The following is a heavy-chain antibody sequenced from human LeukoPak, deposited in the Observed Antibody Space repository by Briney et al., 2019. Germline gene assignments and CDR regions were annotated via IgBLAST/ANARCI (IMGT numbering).Heavy chain of an antibody. V-gene: IGHV3-7*01. CDR3: AGGGSGSSKYWVF. J-gene: IGHJ4*02. Sequence: PGGSLRLSCAAGFSLSRYWMTWVRQAPGRGLEWVANINGDGSDKYYGDSVKGRFSISRDNAENSLFLQMNNRRVEDSAVYYCAGGGSGSSKYWVFWGQGTLVTVSS. CDR2: INGDGSDK. CDR1: GFSLSRYW. D-gene: IGHD2-8*02.